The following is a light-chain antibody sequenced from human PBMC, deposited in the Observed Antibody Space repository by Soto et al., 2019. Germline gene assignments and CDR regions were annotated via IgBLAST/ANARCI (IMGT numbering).Light chain of an antibody. Sequence: DIQMTQSPSTVSASVGDIVTITSRASQSISRWLAWYQQKPGKAPKLLIYDASSWQSGVPSRFSGSGSGTDFTLTISRLEPEDFAVYYCQQYGSSPPATFGQGTRLEIK. CDR1: QSISRW. CDR2: DAS. J-gene: IGKJ5*01. CDR3: QQYGSSPPAT. V-gene: IGKV1-5*01.